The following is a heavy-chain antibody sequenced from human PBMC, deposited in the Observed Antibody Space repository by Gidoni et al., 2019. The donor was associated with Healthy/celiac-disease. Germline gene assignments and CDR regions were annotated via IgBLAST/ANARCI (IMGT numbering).Heavy chain of an antibody. CDR3: ARNCGGDCYDAFDI. CDR1: GGSISSSSYY. CDR2: IYYSGST. J-gene: IGHJ3*02. V-gene: IGHV4-39*01. D-gene: IGHD2-21*02. Sequence: QLQLQESGPGLVKPSETLSLTCTVSGGSISSSSYYWGWIRQPPGKGLVWIGSIYYSGSTYYNPSLKSRVTISVDTSKNQFSLKLSSVTAADTAVYYCARNCGGDCYDAFDIWGQGTMVTVSS.